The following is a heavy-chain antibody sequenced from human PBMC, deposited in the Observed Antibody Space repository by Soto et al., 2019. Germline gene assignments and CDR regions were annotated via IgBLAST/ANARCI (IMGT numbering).Heavy chain of an antibody. CDR3: AMVEVYVTPSPQDV. J-gene: IGHJ6*02. D-gene: IGHD3-16*01. CDR2: INTYNGNT. CDR1: GYSFTRYG. Sequence: ASVKVSCKASGYSFTRYGIAWARQAPGQGLEWMGWINTYNGNTNYAQNLQGRVTLTTDTSTSTAYMELTSLRSNDTAIYYCAMVEVYVTPSPQDVWGQGTTVTVSS. V-gene: IGHV1-18*01.